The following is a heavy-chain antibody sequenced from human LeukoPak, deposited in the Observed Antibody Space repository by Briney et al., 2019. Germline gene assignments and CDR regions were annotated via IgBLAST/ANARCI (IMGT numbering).Heavy chain of an antibody. CDR2: IYHSGST. CDR1: GGSISSSSYY. V-gene: IGHV4-39*07. CDR3: ASSAYESSGYGGYYMDV. D-gene: IGHD3-22*01. J-gene: IGHJ6*03. Sequence: PSETLSLTCTVSGGSISSSSYYWGWIRQPPGKGLEWIGSIYHSGSTYYNPSLKSRVTISVDTSKNQFSLKLSSVTAADTAVYYCASSAYESSGYGGYYMDVWGKGTTVTVSS.